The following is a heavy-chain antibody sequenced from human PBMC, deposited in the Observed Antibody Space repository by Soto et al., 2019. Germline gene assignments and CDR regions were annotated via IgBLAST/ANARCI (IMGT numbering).Heavy chain of an antibody. Sequence: QVQLVQSGAEVKKPGSSVKVSCKASGGTFSSYTISWVRQAPGQGLEWMGRIIPILGIANYAQKFQGRVTITADKSTSTAYMELSSLTSEDTAVYYCASYYGSGSYYNEHYYYYMDVWGKGTTVTVSS. CDR2: IIPILGIA. V-gene: IGHV1-69*02. J-gene: IGHJ6*03. CDR3: ASYYGSGSYYNEHYYYYMDV. CDR1: GGTFSSYT. D-gene: IGHD3-10*01.